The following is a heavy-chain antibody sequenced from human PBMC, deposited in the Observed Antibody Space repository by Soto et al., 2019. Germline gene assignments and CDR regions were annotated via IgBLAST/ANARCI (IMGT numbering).Heavy chain of an antibody. J-gene: IGHJ5*02. V-gene: IGHV3-48*02. Sequence: GGSLRLSSAASGLIFINDPINWVADAKGKGPAWVSSISSSSSIIYYADSVKGRFTISRDNAKNSLYLQMNSLRDEDTAVYYCARENYSDYLNWFDPWGQGT. CDR2: ISSSSSII. CDR1: GLIFINDP. CDR3: ARENYSDYLNWFDP. D-gene: IGHD4-17*01.